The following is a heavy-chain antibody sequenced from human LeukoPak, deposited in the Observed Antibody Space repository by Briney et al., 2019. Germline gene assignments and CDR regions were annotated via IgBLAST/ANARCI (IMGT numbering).Heavy chain of an antibody. J-gene: IGHJ4*02. CDR2: INHSGST. D-gene: IGHD3-10*01. CDR3: ARGPIYYASGSYHS. CDR1: GGSISSYY. Sequence: SETLSLTCTVSGGSISSYYWSWIRQPPGKGLEWIGEINHSGSTNYNPALKSRVTISVDTSKNQFFLKLSSVTAADTAVYYCARGPIYYASGSYHSWGQGTLVTVSS. V-gene: IGHV4-34*01.